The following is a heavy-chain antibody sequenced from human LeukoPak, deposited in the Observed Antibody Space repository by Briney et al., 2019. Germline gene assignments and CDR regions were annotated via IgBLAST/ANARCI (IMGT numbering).Heavy chain of an antibody. J-gene: IGHJ4*02. Sequence: PGRSLRLSCAASGFTLSSYGMSWVRQAPGKGLEWVSAISGSGGSTYYADSVKGRFTISRDKNTLYLQMNSLRAEDTAVYYCAKDISKASDYWGQGTLVTVSS. CDR2: ISGSGGST. CDR1: GFTLSSYG. D-gene: IGHD6-13*01. V-gene: IGHV3-23*01. CDR3: AKDISKASDY.